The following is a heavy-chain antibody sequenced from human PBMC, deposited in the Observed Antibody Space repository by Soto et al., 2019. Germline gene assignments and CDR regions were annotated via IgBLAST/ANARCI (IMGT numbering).Heavy chain of an antibody. J-gene: IGHJ4*02. CDR2: ISGSGGRT. CDR1: GFTFSSYA. V-gene: IGHV3-23*01. Sequence: GGSLRLSCAASGFTFSSYAMSWVRQAPGKGLEWVSGISGSGGRTYYADSVKGRFTISRDNSKNTLYLQMNSLRAEDTAVYYCAKDRGRGGSFPFDYWGQGALVTVSS. CDR3: AKDRGRGGSFPFDY. D-gene: IGHD3-16*01.